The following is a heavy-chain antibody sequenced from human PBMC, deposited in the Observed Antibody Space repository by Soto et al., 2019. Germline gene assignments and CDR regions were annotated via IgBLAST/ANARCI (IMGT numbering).Heavy chain of an antibody. J-gene: IGHJ4*02. CDR3: AKDYRYDGGYYFDY. CDR2: ISYDGSNK. D-gene: IGHD3-16*02. Sequence: GGSLRLSCAASGFTFSTYGMHWVRQAPGKGLEWVAVISYDGSNKYYADSVKGRFTISRDNSRNTLYLQMNSLRAEDTAVYYCAKDYRYDGGYYFDYWGQGTLVTV. V-gene: IGHV3-30*18. CDR1: GFTFSTYG.